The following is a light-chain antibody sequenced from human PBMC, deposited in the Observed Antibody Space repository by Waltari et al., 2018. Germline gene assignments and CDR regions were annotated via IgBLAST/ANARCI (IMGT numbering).Light chain of an antibody. CDR3: QVWDSSSEHVV. V-gene: IGLV3-21*03. Sequence: SYVLTQPPSVSVAPGKPASISCGGDHIGGKTGNWYQQKPGQAPALVVYNNRDRPSGIPERFSGSNSGNTATLTITRVEAGDEADYSCQVWDSSSEHVVFGGGTKLTVL. J-gene: IGLJ2*01. CDR1: HIGGKT. CDR2: NNR.